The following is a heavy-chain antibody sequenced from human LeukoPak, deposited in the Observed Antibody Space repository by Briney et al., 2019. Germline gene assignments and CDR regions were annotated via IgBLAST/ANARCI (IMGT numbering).Heavy chain of an antibody. J-gene: IGHJ4*02. CDR3: ARVEQVITTLGGYYFDY. Sequence: PGGSLRLSCAASGFTFSSYWMSWVRQAPGKGLEWVANIKQDGSEKYYVDSVKGRFTISRDNAKNSLYLQMNSLRGEDTAVYYCARVEQVITTLGGYYFDYWGQGTLVTVSS. CDR1: GFTFSSYW. V-gene: IGHV3-7*01. CDR2: IKQDGSEK. D-gene: IGHD3-22*01.